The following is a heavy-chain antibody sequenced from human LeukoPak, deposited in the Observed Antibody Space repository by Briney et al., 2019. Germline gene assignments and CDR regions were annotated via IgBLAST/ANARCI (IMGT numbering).Heavy chain of an antibody. D-gene: IGHD3-10*01. Sequence: NPNICNTGYPQNFQGRVTMTRKNSISTAYMEVRSLRSEDTAVYYCARGPAGSEIILGYFQHWGQGTLVTVSS. V-gene: IGHV1-8*01. CDR2: NPNICNT. CDR3: ARGPAGSEIILGYFQH. J-gene: IGHJ1*01.